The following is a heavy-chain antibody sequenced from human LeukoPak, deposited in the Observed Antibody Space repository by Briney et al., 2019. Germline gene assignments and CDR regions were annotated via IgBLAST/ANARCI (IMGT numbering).Heavy chain of an antibody. J-gene: IGHJ4*02. CDR1: GYTLTELS. V-gene: IGHV1-24*01. CDR2: FDPEDGET. CDR3: ATLKTGVRGVMAYFDY. D-gene: IGHD3-10*01. Sequence: ASVNVSCKVSGYTLTELSMHWVRQAPGKGLEWMGGFDPEDGETIYAQKFQGRVTMTEDTSTDTAYMELSSLRSEDTAVYYCATLKTGVRGVMAYFDYWGQGTLVTVSS.